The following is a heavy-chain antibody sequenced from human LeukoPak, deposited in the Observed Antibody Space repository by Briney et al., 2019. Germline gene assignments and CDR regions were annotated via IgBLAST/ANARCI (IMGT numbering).Heavy chain of an antibody. J-gene: IGHJ4*02. V-gene: IGHV3-21*04. Sequence: GGSLRLSCAASGFTFSSYSMNWVRQAPGKGLEWVSSISSSSSYIYYADSVKGRFTISRDNSKNTLYLQMNSLRAEDTAVYYCAKHLYGSGSYQALDYWGQGTLVTVSS. D-gene: IGHD3-10*01. CDR1: GFTFSSYS. CDR3: AKHLYGSGSYQALDY. CDR2: ISSSSSYI.